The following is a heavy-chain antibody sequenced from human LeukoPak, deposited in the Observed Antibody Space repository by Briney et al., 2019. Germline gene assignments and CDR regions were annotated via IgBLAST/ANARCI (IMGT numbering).Heavy chain of an antibody. J-gene: IGHJ4*02. Sequence: GGSLRLSCVASGFTFSRYGMHWVRQAPGKGLEWVAIIWYDGSNKYYADSVKGRFTISRDTSKNTLYLQMNSLRAEDTAVYYCAKKGAVGIAAAAFDCWGQGTLVTVSS. V-gene: IGHV3-30*02. CDR2: IWYDGSNK. D-gene: IGHD6-13*01. CDR1: GFTFSRYG. CDR3: AKKGAVGIAAAAFDC.